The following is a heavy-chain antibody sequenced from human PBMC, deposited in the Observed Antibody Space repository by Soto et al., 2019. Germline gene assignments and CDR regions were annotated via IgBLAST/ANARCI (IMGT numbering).Heavy chain of an antibody. J-gene: IGHJ6*02. CDR2: IYSGGST. D-gene: IGHD4-17*01. Sequence: SGFTVSSNYMSWVRQAPGKGLEGVSVIYSGGSTYYADSVKGRFTISRDNSKNTLYQQMNSLRAEDTAVYYCARKGETGHYGDSSYYYGLDVWGQGTTVTVSS. CDR3: ARKGETGHYGDSSYYYGLDV. CDR1: GFTVSSNY. V-gene: IGHV3-66*01.